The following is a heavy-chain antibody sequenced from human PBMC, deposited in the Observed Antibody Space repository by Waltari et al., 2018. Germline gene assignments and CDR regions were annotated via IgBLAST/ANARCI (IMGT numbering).Heavy chain of an antibody. V-gene: IGHV3-7*01. CDR3: ARLAVWVAQEDF. CDR2: RKQDGSAK. CDR1: GFTFSNYW. J-gene: IGHJ4*02. D-gene: IGHD1-26*01. Sequence: EVQLVESGGGLVQPGGSLRLSCAASGFTFSNYWMTWVRQAPGKGLEWVANRKQDGSAKYYVDSVKGRFTISRDNARNSLFLQMDSLRAEDTAVYYCARLAVWVAQEDFWGQGTLVTVSS.